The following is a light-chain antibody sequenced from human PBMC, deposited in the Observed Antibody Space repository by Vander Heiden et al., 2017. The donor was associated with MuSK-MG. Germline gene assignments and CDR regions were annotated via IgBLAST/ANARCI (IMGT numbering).Light chain of an antibody. CDR1: SSDVGGYNY. CDR2: DVS. CDR3: SSYTSCSTYVV. Sequence: QSALTPPASVSGSPGQPIAISCPGTSSDVGGYNYVSWYQQHPGKAPKLMIYDVSNRPSGVSNRFSGSKSGNTASLTISGLQAEDEADYYCSSYTSCSTYVVFGGGTKLTVL. V-gene: IGLV2-14*01. J-gene: IGLJ2*01.